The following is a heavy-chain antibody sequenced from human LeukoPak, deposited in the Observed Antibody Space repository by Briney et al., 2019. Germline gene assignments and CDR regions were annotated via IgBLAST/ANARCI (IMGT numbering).Heavy chain of an antibody. V-gene: IGHV1-18*01. CDR3: ARESDTAMVKYFDY. Sequence: GASVKVSCKASGYTFTSYGISWVRQAPGQGLEGMGWISAYNGNTNYAQKLQGRVTMTTDTSTSTAYMELRSLRSDDTAVYYCARESDTAMVKYFDYWGQGTLVTVSS. J-gene: IGHJ4*02. CDR2: ISAYNGNT. D-gene: IGHD5-18*01. CDR1: GYTFTSYG.